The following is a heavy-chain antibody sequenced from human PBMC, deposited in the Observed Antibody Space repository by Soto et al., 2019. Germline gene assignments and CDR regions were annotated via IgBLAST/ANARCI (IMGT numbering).Heavy chain of an antibody. J-gene: IGHJ5*02. CDR1: GYTFTSYG. CDR3: AREAGRDGLAGNWFDP. Sequence: QVQLVQSGAEVKKPGASVKVSCKASGYTFTSYGISWVRQAPGQGLEWMGWISAYNGNTNYAQKLQGRVTMTTDTSPSTAYMELRSLRSDDKAVYYCAREAGRDGLAGNWFDPWGQGTLVTVSS. V-gene: IGHV1-18*01. CDR2: ISAYNGNT. D-gene: IGHD2-15*01.